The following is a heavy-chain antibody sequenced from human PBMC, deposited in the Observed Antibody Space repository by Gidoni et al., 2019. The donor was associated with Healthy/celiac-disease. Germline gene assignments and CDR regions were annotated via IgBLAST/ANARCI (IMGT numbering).Heavy chain of an antibody. Sequence: EVQLVESGGGLVKPGGSLRLLCAASGFTFSSYSMNWVRQDPGKGLEWVSSISSSSSYIYYADSVKGRFTISRDNAKNSLYLQMNSLRAEDTAVYYCARVGGSYSGDAFDIWGQGTMVTVSS. D-gene: IGHD1-26*01. CDR3: ARVGGSYSGDAFDI. CDR2: ISSSSSYI. J-gene: IGHJ3*02. CDR1: GFTFSSYS. V-gene: IGHV3-21*01.